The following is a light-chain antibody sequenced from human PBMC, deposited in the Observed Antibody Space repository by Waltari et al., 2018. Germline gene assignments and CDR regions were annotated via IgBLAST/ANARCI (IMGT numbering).Light chain of an antibody. Sequence: DVVMTQSPLSLPVTLGQPASISCRSSQSLVHSDGKTYLNWFQQRPGQSPRRLIYKVSNRDSGVPDRFSGSGSGTDFTLKISRVEAEDVGVYFCMQGTHPMYTFGQGTKLEIK. CDR3: MQGTHPMYT. J-gene: IGKJ2*01. CDR2: KVS. V-gene: IGKV2-30*02. CDR1: QSLVHSDGKTY.